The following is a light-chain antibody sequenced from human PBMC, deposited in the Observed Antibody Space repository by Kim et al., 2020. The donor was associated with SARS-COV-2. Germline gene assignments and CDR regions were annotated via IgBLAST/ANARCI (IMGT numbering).Light chain of an antibody. J-gene: IGKJ4*01. CDR2: DAS. Sequence: DIQMTQSPSSLSASVGDRVTITCQASQDISNYLNWYQQKPGKAPKFLIYDASNLETGVPSRFSGSGSGTDFTFTISSLQPEDIATYYCQQYDNLQLTFGGGTKVDIK. CDR3: QQYDNLQLT. CDR1: QDISNY. V-gene: IGKV1-33*01.